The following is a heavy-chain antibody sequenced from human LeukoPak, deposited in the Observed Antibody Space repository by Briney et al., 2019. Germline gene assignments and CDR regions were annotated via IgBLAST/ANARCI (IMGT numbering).Heavy chain of an antibody. J-gene: IGHJ5*02. CDR1: GYTFTSYG. CDR2: ISAYNGNT. Sequence: ASVKVSCKASGYTFTSYGISWVRQAPGQGLEWMGWISAYNGNTNYAQKLQGGVTMTTDTSTSTAYMELRSLRSDDTAVYYCARDTPSIVVVPAAQPNWFDPWGQGTLVTVSS. D-gene: IGHD2-2*01. CDR3: ARDTPSIVVVPAAQPNWFDP. V-gene: IGHV1-18*01.